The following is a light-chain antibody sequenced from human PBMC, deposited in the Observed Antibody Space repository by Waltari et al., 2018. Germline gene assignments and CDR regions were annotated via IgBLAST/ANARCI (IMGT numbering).Light chain of an antibody. V-gene: IGKV1-39*01. CDR3: QQSYSTPRT. J-gene: IGKJ2*01. Sequence: DIQMTQSPSSLSAALVYRVTSTCRASQSISSYLNWYQQKPGKAPKLLIYAASSLQSGVPARFSGSGSGTDFTLTISSLQPEDFATYYCQQSYSTPRTFGQGTKLEIK. CDR1: QSISSY. CDR2: AAS.